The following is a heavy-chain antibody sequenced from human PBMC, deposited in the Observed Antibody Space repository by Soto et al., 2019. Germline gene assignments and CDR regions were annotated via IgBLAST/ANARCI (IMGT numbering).Heavy chain of an antibody. Sequence: VESLKISCNGSGDSFAGYWITWVRQKPWKGLEWMGRIDPSDSQTYYSPSFRGHVTISVTKSITTVFLQWSSLRASDTAMYYCARQIYDSDTGPNFQYYFDSWGQGTPVTVSS. D-gene: IGHD3-22*01. V-gene: IGHV5-10-1*01. CDR2: IDPSDSQT. J-gene: IGHJ4*02. CDR3: ARQIYDSDTGPNFQYYFDS. CDR1: GDSFAGYW.